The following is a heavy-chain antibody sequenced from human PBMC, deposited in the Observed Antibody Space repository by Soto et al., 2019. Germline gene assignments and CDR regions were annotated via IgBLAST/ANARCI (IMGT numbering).Heavy chain of an antibody. CDR2: IYYKGSA. CDR1: GGSVSRGSYY. J-gene: IGHJ4*02. Sequence: LETLSLTCTVSGGSVSRGSYYWIWIRHLPGKGLEWIAYIYYKGSANYNPSLKSRVTISLDTSKNQFSLKLNSVTAADTAVYFCARVNGGPYYSDYWGRGTLVTVSS. V-gene: IGHV4-61*01. D-gene: IGHD2-8*01. CDR3: ARVNGGPYYSDY.